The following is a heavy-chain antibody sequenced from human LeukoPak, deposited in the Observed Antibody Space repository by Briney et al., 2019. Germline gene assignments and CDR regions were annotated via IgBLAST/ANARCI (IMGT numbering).Heavy chain of an antibody. D-gene: IGHD6-13*01. V-gene: IGHV1-18*04. J-gene: IGHJ4*02. CDR2: ISAYNGNT. CDR3: ARDDHSISWFFDY. Sequence: ASVKVSCKASGYTFTSYYMHWVRQAPGQGLEWMGWISAYNGNTNYAQKLQGRVTMTTDTSTSTAYMELRSLRSDDTAVYYCARDDHSISWFFDYWGQGTLVTVSS. CDR1: GYTFTSYY.